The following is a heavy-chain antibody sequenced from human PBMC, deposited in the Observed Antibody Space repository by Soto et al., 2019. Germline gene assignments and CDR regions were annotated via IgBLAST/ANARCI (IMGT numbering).Heavy chain of an antibody. CDR1: GYTLTELS. V-gene: IGHV1-24*01. J-gene: IGHJ5*02. CDR3: ATDLSEAAAGANWFDP. D-gene: IGHD6-13*01. CDR2: FDPEDGET. Sequence: ASVKVSCKVSGYTLTELSMHWVRQAPGKGLEWMGGFDPEDGETIYAQKFQGRVTMTEDTSTDTAYMELSSLRSEDTAVYYCATDLSEAAAGANWFDPWGQGTLVTVPQ.